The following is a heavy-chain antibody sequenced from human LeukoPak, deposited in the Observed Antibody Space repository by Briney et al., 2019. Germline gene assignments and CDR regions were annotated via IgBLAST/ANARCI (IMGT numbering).Heavy chain of an antibody. Sequence: SVKVSCKASGYTCTSYAMNWVRQAPGQGLEWMGGIIPIFGTANYEQKFQGRVTITADESTSTAYMELSSLRSEDTAVYYCAREGGGDYGDLYYFDYWGQGTLLTVSS. J-gene: IGHJ4*02. CDR1: GYTCTSYA. CDR2: IIPIFGTA. D-gene: IGHD4-17*01. V-gene: IGHV1-69*13. CDR3: AREGGGDYGDLYYFDY.